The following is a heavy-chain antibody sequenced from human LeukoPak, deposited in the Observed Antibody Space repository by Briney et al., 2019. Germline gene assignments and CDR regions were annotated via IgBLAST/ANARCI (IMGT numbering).Heavy chain of an antibody. CDR1: GGTFSSYA. J-gene: IGHJ4*02. CDR3: ARERAVQGYCSGGSCYINDY. CDR2: IIPIFGTA. V-gene: IGHV1-69*05. D-gene: IGHD2-15*01. Sequence: ASVKVSCKASGGTFSSYAISWVRQAPGQGLEWMGGIIPIFGTANYAQKFQGRVTMTRDTSISTAYMELSRLRSDDTAVYYCARERAVQGYCSGGSCYINDYWGQGTLVTVSS.